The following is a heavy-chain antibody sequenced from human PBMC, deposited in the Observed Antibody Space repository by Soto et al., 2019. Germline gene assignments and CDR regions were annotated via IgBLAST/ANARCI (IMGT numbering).Heavy chain of an antibody. CDR1: HFSFSSSP. V-gene: IGHV3-30*04. J-gene: IGHJ4*02. D-gene: IGHD4-4*01. CDR3: AREGDYSNYFDY. Sequence: QVQLVESGGGVVQPGRSLRLSCAASHFSFSSSPMNWVRQAPGKGLEWVATISYDGSSKCYAESVEGRFTVSRDNSKNTRFLQVNSLRVEDTAVYYCAREGDYSNYFDYWGQGALGTVSS. CDR2: ISYDGSSK.